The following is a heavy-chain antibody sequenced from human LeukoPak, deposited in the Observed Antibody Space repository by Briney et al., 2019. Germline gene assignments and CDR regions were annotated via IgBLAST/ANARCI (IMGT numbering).Heavy chain of an antibody. Sequence: GGSLRLSCAASGFTFDDYGMSWVRQAPGKGLEWVAFIRYDGSNKYYADSVKGRFTISRDNSKNTLYLQMNSLRAEDTAVYYCASTIQWLVYFDYWGQGTLVTVSS. CDR3: ASTIQWLVYFDY. V-gene: IGHV3-30*02. CDR2: IRYDGSNK. D-gene: IGHD6-19*01. CDR1: GFTFDDYG. J-gene: IGHJ4*02.